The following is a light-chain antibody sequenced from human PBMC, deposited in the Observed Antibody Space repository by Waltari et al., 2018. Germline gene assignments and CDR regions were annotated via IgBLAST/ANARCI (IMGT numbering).Light chain of an antibody. J-gene: IGKJ2*01. CDR2: DAS. V-gene: IGKV3-11*01. CDR3: LQRSSWPYT. Sequence: EIVLTQSPATLSLSPGERANLSCRASQSVSSYLAWYQQKPGQAPRLLIYDASNRATGVPARFSGSGSGTDFTLTISSLEPDDFAVYYCLQRSSWPYTFGQGTKLEIK. CDR1: QSVSSY.